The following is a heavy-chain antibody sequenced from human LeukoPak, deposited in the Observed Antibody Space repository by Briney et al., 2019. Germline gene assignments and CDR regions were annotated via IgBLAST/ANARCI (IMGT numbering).Heavy chain of an antibody. J-gene: IGHJ6*02. V-gene: IGHV3-21*01. CDR2: ISRSSTDI. D-gene: IGHD3-16*01. CDR1: GFSFSFYS. CDR3: VRDELGVSDSCVYFYYGIDV. Sequence: GGSLRLSCAACGFSFSFYSMNWVRQAPGKGLEWVSSISRSSTDIQYADSVKGRFTISRDNAKNSLHLQMNSLRAEDTAVYYCVRDELGVSDSCVYFYYGIDVWGQGTTVTVSS.